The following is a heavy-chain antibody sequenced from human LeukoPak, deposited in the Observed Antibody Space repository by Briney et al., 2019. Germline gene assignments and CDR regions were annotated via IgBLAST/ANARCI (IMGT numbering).Heavy chain of an antibody. CDR2: IYYSGST. V-gene: IGHV4-30-4*08. CDR3: AREARDYDFWSGYYTVEKFDP. Sequence: PSQTLSLTCTVSGGSISSGDYYWSWIRQPPGKGLERIGYIYYSGSTYYNPSLKSRVTISVDTSKNQFSLKLSSVTAADTAVYYCAREARDYDFWSGYYTVEKFDPWGQGTLVTVSS. D-gene: IGHD3-3*01. J-gene: IGHJ5*02. CDR1: GGSISSGDYY.